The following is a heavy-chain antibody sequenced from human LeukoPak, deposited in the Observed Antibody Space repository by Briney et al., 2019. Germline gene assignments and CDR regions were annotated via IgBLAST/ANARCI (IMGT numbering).Heavy chain of an antibody. V-gene: IGHV3-74*01. CDR2: INTDGSST. J-gene: IGHJ4*02. Sequence: GGSLRLSCAASGFTFSSYWMHWVRQAPGKGLVWVSRINTDGSSTSYADSVKGRFTISRDNAKNTLYLQMNSLRAEDTAVYYCAKSVWSGPHHNYWGQGTLVTVSS. CDR3: AKSVWSGPHHNY. CDR1: GFTFSSYW. D-gene: IGHD3-3*01.